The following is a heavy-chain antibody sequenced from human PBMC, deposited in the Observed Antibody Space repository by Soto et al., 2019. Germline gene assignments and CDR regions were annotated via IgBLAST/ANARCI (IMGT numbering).Heavy chain of an antibody. CDR1: GGTFSSYA. CDR2: IIPIFGTA. J-gene: IGHJ6*02. Sequence: QVQLVQSGAEVKKPGSSVKVSCKASGGTFSSYAISWVRQAPGQGLEWMGVIIPIFGTANYAQKFQGRVTITADESTSTAYMELSSLRSEDTAVYYCARAPVIAAAGAYYYYYGMDVLGQGTTVTVSS. V-gene: IGHV1-69*01. CDR3: ARAPVIAAAGAYYYYYGMDV. D-gene: IGHD6-13*01.